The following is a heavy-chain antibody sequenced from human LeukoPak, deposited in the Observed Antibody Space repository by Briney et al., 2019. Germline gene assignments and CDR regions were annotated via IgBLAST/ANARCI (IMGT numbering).Heavy chain of an antibody. CDR3: AREGLMVRGVYFDY. Sequence: GGSLRHSCAASGFTFSSYSMNWVRQAPGKGLEWVSYFGSGSSTIYYADSVKGRFTISRDNAKNSLYLQMNNLRAEDTAVYYCAREGLMVRGVYFDYWGQGTRVTVSS. CDR2: FGSGSSTI. J-gene: IGHJ4*02. D-gene: IGHD3-10*01. V-gene: IGHV3-48*01. CDR1: GFTFSSYS.